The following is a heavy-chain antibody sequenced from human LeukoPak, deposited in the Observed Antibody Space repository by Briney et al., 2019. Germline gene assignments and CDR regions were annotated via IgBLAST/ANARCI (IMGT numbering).Heavy chain of an antibody. J-gene: IGHJ4*02. Sequence: ASVNVSCKASGYTFTNYDINWVRQATGQGLEWMGWMNPNSGNTGYAQKFQGRVTMTRNTSISTAYMELSSLRSEDTAVYYCARAPPGYCSGGSCYRGGFDYWGQGTLVTVSS. V-gene: IGHV1-8*01. CDR3: ARAPPGYCSGGSCYRGGFDY. CDR2: MNPNSGNT. CDR1: GYTFTNYD. D-gene: IGHD2-15*01.